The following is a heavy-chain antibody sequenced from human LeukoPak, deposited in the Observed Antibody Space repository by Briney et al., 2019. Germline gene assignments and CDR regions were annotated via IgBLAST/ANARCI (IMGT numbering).Heavy chain of an antibody. CDR2: VYTSGIT. V-gene: IGHV4-4*07. D-gene: IGHD2/OR15-2a*01. J-gene: IGHJ3*01. Sequence: SETLSLTCTVSGGFINSYYWSWIRQPAGKGLEWIGRVYTSGITNYNPSLKSRITMSVDTSKNQFSLKLTSVTAADTAVYYCARPHYFKTIADAFDVWGQGTLVAVSS. CDR1: GGFINSYY. CDR3: ARPHYFKTIADAFDV.